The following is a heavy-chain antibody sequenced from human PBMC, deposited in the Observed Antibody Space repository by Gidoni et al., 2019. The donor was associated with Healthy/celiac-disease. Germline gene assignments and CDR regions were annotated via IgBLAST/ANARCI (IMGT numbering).Heavy chain of an antibody. CDR2: IYTSGST. CDR1: GGSISSGSYY. V-gene: IGHV4-61*02. D-gene: IGHD3-10*01. Sequence: QVQLQESGPGLVKPSQPLSLTCTVPGGSISSGSYYWSWIRQPAGKGLGWIGRIYTSGSTNYNPSLKSRVTISVDTSKNQFSLKLSSVTAADTAVYYCARNPPGKDAFDIWGQGTMVTVSS. J-gene: IGHJ3*02. CDR3: ARNPPGKDAFDI.